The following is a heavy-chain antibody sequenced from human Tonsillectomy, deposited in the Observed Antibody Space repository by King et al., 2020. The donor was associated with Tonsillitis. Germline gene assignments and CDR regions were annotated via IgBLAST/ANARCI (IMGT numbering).Heavy chain of an antibody. CDR2: IAHDRNSK. CDR1: GLTVSAFF. V-gene: IGHV3-30*01. D-gene: IGHD6-19*01. J-gene: IGHJ3*02. CDR3: AREAYSSGRCGIFDI. Sequence: QVQLVESGGGVVQPGGSLRLSCAASGLTVSAFFIHGVRQAPGKGLEWVALIAHDRNSKNYAGTMRGRFTISGDNSQNTVYLQMNSLRGEDTAVYYCAREAYSSGRCGIFDIWGQGTKVTVSS.